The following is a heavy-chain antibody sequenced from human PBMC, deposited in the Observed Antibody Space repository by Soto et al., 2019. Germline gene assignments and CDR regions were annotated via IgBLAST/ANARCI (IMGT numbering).Heavy chain of an antibody. Sequence: GGSLRLSCAASGFIFENFGMSWVRQAPGKGLEWISSISGSGFKKYYADSVKGRFTISRDNSKSTVYLELNNLSAEDTAVYHCAKNQGVELVPLATVDWFDPWGQGSLVTVSS. CDR2: ISGSGFKK. V-gene: IGHV3-23*01. D-gene: IGHD1-26*01. CDR3: AKNQGVELVPLATVDWFDP. J-gene: IGHJ5*02. CDR1: GFIFENFG.